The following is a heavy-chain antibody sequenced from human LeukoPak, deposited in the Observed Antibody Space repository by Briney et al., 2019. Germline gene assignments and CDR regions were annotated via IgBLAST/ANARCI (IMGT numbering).Heavy chain of an antibody. V-gene: IGHV4-30-4*01. CDR3: ARGLPYYYNSSVYYWDY. Sequence: SETLSLTCTVSGGSISSGDYYWSWIRQPPGKGLEWIGYIFYSGSTYYNPSLKSRVTISVDTSKNQFSLKLSSVTAADTAVYYCARGLPYYYNSSVYYWDYWGQGTLVTVSS. CDR2: IFYSGST. CDR1: GGSISSGDYY. D-gene: IGHD3-22*01. J-gene: IGHJ4*02.